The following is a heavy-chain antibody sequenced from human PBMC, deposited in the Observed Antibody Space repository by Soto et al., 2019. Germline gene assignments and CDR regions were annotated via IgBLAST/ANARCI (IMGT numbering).Heavy chain of an antibody. J-gene: IGHJ4*02. CDR3: ARTIRGYIYGSDY. CDR2: INHDGGTI. V-gene: IGHV3-48*01. D-gene: IGHD5-18*01. CDR1: GCTFTFYT. Sequence: EVQLMESGGGLVQPGGSLRLSCVASGCTFTFYTFNWVRQAPGKGLEWVSYINHDGGTISYADSVKGRFTISRDNAKNSLFMQMNSLRAEYTSVYYCARTIRGYIYGSDYWGQGTLVSVSS.